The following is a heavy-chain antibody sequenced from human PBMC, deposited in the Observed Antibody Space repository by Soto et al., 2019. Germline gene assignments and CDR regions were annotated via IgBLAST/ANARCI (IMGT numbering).Heavy chain of an antibody. Sequence: RGESLKISCKGSGYSFTSYWIGWVRQMPGEGLEWMGIIYPGDSDTRYSPSFQGQVTISADKSISTAYLQWSSLKASDTAMYYCARSRERGHYYYYGMDVWGQGTTVTVSS. V-gene: IGHV5-51*01. CDR2: IYPGDSDT. J-gene: IGHJ6*02. CDR1: GYSFTSYW. CDR3: ARSRERGHYYYYGMDV.